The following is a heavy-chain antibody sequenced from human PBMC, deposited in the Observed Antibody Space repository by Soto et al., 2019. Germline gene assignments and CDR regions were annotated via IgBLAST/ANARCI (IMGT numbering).Heavy chain of an antibody. V-gene: IGHV4-59*01. J-gene: IGHJ6*02. D-gene: IGHD3-10*01. CDR2: IYYSGST. Sequence: ASETLSLTCTVSGGSISSYYWSWIRQPPGKGLEWIGYIYYSGSTNYNPSLKSRVTISVDTSKNQFSLKLSSVTAADTAVYYCARSMVRGVIIPYYYYSMDVWAQGTTVTVSS. CDR1: GGSISSYY. CDR3: ARSMVRGVIIPYYYYSMDV.